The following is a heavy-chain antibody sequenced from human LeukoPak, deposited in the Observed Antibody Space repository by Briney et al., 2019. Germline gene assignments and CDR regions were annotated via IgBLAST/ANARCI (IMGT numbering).Heavy chain of an antibody. CDR1: GGTFSSYA. D-gene: IGHD6-13*01. CDR3: ARAPPVWGIAAAGTYFDY. J-gene: IGHJ4*02. V-gene: IGHV1-69*01. Sequence: SVKVSCKASGGTFSSYAISWVRQAPGQGLEWMGGIIPIFGTANYPQKFQGRVTITADESTSTAYMELSSLRSEDTAVYYCARAPPVWGIAAAGTYFDYWGQGTLVTVSS. CDR2: IIPIFGTA.